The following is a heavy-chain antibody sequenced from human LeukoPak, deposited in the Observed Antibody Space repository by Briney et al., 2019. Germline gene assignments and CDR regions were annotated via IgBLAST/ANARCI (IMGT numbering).Heavy chain of an antibody. V-gene: IGHV3-7*01. J-gene: IGHJ3*02. CDR2: IKQDGSVQ. CDR3: ARDGIMTYAFDI. D-gene: IGHD1-1*01. CDR1: GFTFSSYW. Sequence: PGGSLRLSCSASGFTFSSYWMRWVRQAPGKGLEWMANIKQDGSVQNYVDSVKGRFTISRDNAKDSLFLQLNNLRAEDTAVYFCARDGIMTYAFDIWGQGTKVTVSP.